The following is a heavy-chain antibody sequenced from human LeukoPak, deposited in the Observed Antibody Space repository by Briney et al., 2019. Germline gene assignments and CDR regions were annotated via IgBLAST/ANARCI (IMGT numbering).Heavy chain of an antibody. CDR1: GGSISSYY. D-gene: IGHD1-26*01. J-gene: IGHJ4*02. CDR3: ARRRERRRTDRFDYFDY. V-gene: IGHV4-4*07. CDR2: IYTSGST. Sequence: SETLSLTCTVSGGSISSYYWSWIRQPAGKGLAWIGRIYTSGSTNYNPSLKSRVTMSVDTSKNQFSLKLSSVTAADTAVYYCARRRERRRTDRFDYFDYWGQGALVAVSS.